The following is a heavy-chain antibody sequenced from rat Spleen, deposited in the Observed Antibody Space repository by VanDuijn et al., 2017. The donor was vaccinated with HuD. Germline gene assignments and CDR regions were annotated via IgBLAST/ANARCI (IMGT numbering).Heavy chain of an antibody. J-gene: IGHJ2*01. Sequence: EVQLVESGGGLVQPGRSLKLSCVASGFTFNNYWMTWIRQPPGKGLKWVASISKPGGNTYYADSGKGRFTISRDNAKTTLYMQMNSLRSEDTATYYCTREDWAFDNWGQGVMVTVSS. V-gene: IGHV5-31*01. CDR3: TREDWAFDN. CDR2: ISKPGGNT. CDR1: GFTFNNYW. D-gene: IGHD5-1*01.